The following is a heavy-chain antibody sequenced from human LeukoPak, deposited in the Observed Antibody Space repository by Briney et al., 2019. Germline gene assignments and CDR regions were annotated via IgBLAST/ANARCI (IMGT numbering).Heavy chain of an antibody. D-gene: IGHD5-18*01. Sequence: PGGSLRLSCAASGFTFSSYAMHWVRQAPGKGLEWVAVISYGGSNKYYADSVKGRFTISRDNSKNTLYLQMNSLRAEDTAVYYCARVGPWDTAMVTPYYYGMDVWGQGTTVTVSS. J-gene: IGHJ6*02. CDR1: GFTFSSYA. CDR2: ISYGGSNK. V-gene: IGHV3-30-3*01. CDR3: ARVGPWDTAMVTPYYYGMDV.